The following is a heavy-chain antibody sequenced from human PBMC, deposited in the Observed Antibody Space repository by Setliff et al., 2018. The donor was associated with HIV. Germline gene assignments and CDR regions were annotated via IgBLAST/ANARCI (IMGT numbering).Heavy chain of an antibody. CDR1: GYTFSTYG. V-gene: IGHV1-18*01. J-gene: IGHJ3*02. D-gene: IGHD5-12*01. Sequence: ASVKVSCKASGYTFSTYGISWVRQAPGQGLEWMGWISVYNDNTNYAQKFQGRVTMTTDTSTNTAYMELRSLRSDDTAVYHCARGNIVATDAFDIWGQGTMVTVSS. CDR3: ARGNIVATDAFDI. CDR2: ISVYNDNT.